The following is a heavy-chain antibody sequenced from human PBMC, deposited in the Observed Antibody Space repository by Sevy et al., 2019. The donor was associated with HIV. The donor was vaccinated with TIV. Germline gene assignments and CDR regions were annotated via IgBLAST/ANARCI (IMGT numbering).Heavy chain of an antibody. D-gene: IGHD2-15*01. CDR3: FMRAHTDSSGYCYRYGMDV. Sequence: GESLKISCEGSGFSFSSYWIHWVRQMPGKGLEWMATIHPGNSETRYRSSFQGQVTISADKSINTAYLQWSRLSASDTAIYYCFMRAHTDSSGYCYRYGMDVWGQGTTVTVSS. J-gene: IGHJ6*02. CDR2: IHPGNSET. CDR1: GFSFSSYW. V-gene: IGHV5-51*01.